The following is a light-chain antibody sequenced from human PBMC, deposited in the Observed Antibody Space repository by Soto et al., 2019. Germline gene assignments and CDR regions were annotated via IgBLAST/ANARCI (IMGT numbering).Light chain of an antibody. Sequence: EIVLTQSPATLSLSQGERAILSCRASQSVSTFLAWFQQKPGQPPRLLIYNASNRTTGIPARFSGSGSGTDFTLSISSLEPEDFAVYYCQQFSSYPLTFGGGTKVDIK. V-gene: IGKV3-11*01. CDR2: NAS. CDR3: QQFSSYPLT. CDR1: QSVSTF. J-gene: IGKJ4*01.